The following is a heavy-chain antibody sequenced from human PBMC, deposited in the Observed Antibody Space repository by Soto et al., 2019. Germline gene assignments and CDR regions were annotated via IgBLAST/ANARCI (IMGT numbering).Heavy chain of an antibody. CDR1: VFTFSSYA. D-gene: IGHD5-18*01. Sequence: GSLRRSCPASVFTFSSYAMSWVREAPGKGLEWVSAISGSGVSTYYADSVKGRFTISRDNSKNTLYLQMNSLRAEDTAVYYCAKSPWIQLWSRHHSHSYFDYWGQGTLVTVSS. CDR2: ISGSGVST. V-gene: IGHV3-23*01. J-gene: IGHJ4*02. CDR3: AKSPWIQLWSRHHSHSYFDY.